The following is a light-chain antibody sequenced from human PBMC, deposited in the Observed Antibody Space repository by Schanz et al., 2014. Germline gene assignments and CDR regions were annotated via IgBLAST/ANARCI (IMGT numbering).Light chain of an antibody. Sequence: QSALTQPASVSGSPGQSITISCTGTTSDVGSYNYVSWYQQHPGKAPKLIIYDVNNRPSGVSNRFSGSKSGNTASLTISGVQAEDEADYYCCSYAGSSTWVFGGGTQLTVL. CDR2: DVN. V-gene: IGLV2-23*02. CDR1: TSDVGSYNY. CDR3: CSYAGSSTWV. J-gene: IGLJ3*02.